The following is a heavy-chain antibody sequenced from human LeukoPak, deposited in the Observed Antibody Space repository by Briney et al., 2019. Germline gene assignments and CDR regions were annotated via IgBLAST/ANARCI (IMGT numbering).Heavy chain of an antibody. V-gene: IGHV3-33*01. CDR2: IWYDGSKK. CDR1: GFTLSTHG. Sequence: GRSLRLSCTASGFTLSTHGMHWVRQAPGKGLEWVAVIWYDGSKKYYADSVKGRFTISRDNSKNTLYLQMNSLRVEDTAVYYCARDLYADYVWGSFDYWGQGTLVTVSS. CDR3: ARDLYADYVWGSFDY. D-gene: IGHD3-16*01. J-gene: IGHJ4*02.